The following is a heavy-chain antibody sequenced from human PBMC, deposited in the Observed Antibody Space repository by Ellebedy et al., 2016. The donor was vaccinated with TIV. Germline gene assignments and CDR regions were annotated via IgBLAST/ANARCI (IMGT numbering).Heavy chain of an antibody. D-gene: IGHD3-10*01. V-gene: IGHV4-39*01. CDR2: IYNSGST. CDR3: ARWFGELLYVRWFDP. CDR1: GGSISSSTYY. Sequence: SETLSLTCTVSGGSISSSTYYWGWIRQPPGKGLEWIGTIYNSGSTYYNPSLKSRVTISVDTSKNQFSLRLTSVTAADTAVYYCARWFGELLYVRWFDPWGQGTLVTVSS. J-gene: IGHJ5*02.